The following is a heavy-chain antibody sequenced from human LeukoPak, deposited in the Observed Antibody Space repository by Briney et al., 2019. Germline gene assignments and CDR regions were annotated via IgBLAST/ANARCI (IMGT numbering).Heavy chain of an antibody. J-gene: IGHJ4*02. CDR3: ARTYFFDY. V-gene: IGHV4-39*07. Sequence: SETLSLTCTVSGGSISSSYYYWGWIRQPPGKGLEWIGSIYSSGSTYYNPSLKSRVTISVDTSKNQFSLKLSSVTAADTAVYYCARTYFFDYWGQGTLVTVSS. CDR2: IYSSGST. CDR1: GGSISSSYYY.